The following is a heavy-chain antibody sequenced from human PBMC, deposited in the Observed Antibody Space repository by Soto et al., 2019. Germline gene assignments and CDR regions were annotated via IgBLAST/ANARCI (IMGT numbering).Heavy chain of an antibody. J-gene: IGHJ6*02. CDR3: ARAGDYDFWSGLYYYGMDV. CDR1: GGTFSSYA. V-gene: IGHV1-69*06. D-gene: IGHD3-3*01. CDR2: IIPIFGTA. Sequence: GASVKVSCKASGGTFSSYAISWVRQAPGQGLEWMGGIIPIFGTANYAQKFQGRVTITADKSTSTAYMELSSLRSEDTAVYYCARAGDYDFWSGLYYYGMDVWGQGTTVTV.